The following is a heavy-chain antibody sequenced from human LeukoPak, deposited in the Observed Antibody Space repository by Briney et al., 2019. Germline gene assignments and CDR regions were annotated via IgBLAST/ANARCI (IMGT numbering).Heavy chain of an antibody. CDR2: IIPIFGTA. V-gene: IGHV1-69*13. D-gene: IGHD3-10*01. CDR3: ARVKDYYGSGRVPFDY. Sequence: ASVKVSCKASGGTFSSHAISWVRQAPGQGLEWMGGIIPIFGTANYAQKFQGRVTITADESTSTAYMELSSLRSEDTAVYYCARVKDYYGSGRVPFDYWGQGTLVTVSS. CDR1: GGTFSSHA. J-gene: IGHJ4*02.